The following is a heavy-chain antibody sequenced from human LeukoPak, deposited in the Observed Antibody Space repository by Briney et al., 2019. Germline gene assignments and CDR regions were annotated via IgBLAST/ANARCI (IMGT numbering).Heavy chain of an antibody. J-gene: IGHJ6*04. CDR2: IIPIFGTA. Sequence: SVKVSCKASGGTFSSYAISWVRQAPGQGLERMGGIIPIFGTANYAQKFQGRVTITADKSTSTAYMELSSLRSEDTAVYYCAVYDILTGYYTTPPLYYYYYGMDVWGKGTTVTVSS. V-gene: IGHV1-69*06. CDR3: AVYDILTGYYTTPPLYYYYYGMDV. D-gene: IGHD3-9*01. CDR1: GGTFSSYA.